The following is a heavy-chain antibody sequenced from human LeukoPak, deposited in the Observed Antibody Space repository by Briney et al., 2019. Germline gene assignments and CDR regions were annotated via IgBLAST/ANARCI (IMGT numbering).Heavy chain of an antibody. CDR3: ARDVDYANPRRDY. V-gene: IGHV3-7*01. CDR2: INLDGSQK. Sequence: GGSLRLSCAASGFTVFNYWMSRVHQAPGKGLEWVANINLDGSQKYYVDSLKGRFTISRDNAKNSLYLQMDSLRVEDTAVYYCARDVDYANPRRDYWGQGTLVTVSS. D-gene: IGHD4/OR15-4a*01. CDR1: GFTVFNYW. J-gene: IGHJ4*02.